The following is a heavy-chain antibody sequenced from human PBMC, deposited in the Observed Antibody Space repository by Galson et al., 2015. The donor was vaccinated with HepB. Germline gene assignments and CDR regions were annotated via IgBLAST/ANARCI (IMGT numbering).Heavy chain of an antibody. CDR3: AKGVYYNWFDP. CDR2: ISYDGSNK. Sequence: SLRLSCAASGFTFSSYGMHWVRQAPGKGLEWVAVISYDGSNKYYADSVKGRFTISRDNSKNTLYLQMNSLRAEDTAVYYRAKGVYYNWFDPWGQGTLVTVSS. CDR1: GFTFSSYG. V-gene: IGHV3-30*18. D-gene: IGHD6-13*01. J-gene: IGHJ5*02.